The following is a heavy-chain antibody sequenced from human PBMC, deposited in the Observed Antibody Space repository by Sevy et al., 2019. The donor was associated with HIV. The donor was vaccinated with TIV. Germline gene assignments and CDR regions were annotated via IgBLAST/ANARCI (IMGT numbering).Heavy chain of an antibody. D-gene: IGHD1-1*01. J-gene: IGHJ4*02. CDR3: AAGTGTGDFYY. CDR1: GFTFSEAW. Sequence: GGSLRLSCAASGFTFSEAWMSWVRQAPGKGLEWVGRIKSKTDAATRDFAAPVRGRFSISRDDSANTVYLVMNNLKPEDTGVYYCAAGTGTGDFYYWGQGTLVTVSS. CDR2: IKSKTDAATR. V-gene: IGHV3-15*01.